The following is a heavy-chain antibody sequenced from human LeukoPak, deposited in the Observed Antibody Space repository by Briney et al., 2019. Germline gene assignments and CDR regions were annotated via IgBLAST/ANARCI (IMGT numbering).Heavy chain of an antibody. D-gene: IGHD3-10*01. J-gene: IGHJ6*02. CDR1: GFTFSSYA. CDR3: ASRPYYGSGSYYYGMDV. Sequence: GGSLRLSCAASGFTFSSYAMHWVRQAPGKGLEWVAVISYDGSNKYYADSVKGRFTISRDNSKNTLYLQMNSLRAEDTAVYYCASRPYYGSGSYYYGMDVWGQGTTVTVSS. CDR2: ISYDGSNK. V-gene: IGHV3-30*14.